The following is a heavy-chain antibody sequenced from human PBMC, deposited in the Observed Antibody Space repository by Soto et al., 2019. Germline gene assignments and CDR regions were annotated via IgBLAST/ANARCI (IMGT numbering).Heavy chain of an antibody. J-gene: IGHJ6*02. CDR1: GFTFTSSA. D-gene: IGHD3-10*01. V-gene: IGHV1-58*01. CDR2: IVVGSGNT. CDR3: AAGGLPMVRGVPPYYYGMDV. Sequence: SMTVSCKASGFTFTSSAVQWVRQARGQRLEWIGWIVVGSGNTNYAQKFQERVTITRDMSTSTAYVELSSLRSEDTAVYYCAAGGLPMVRGVPPYYYGMDVWGQGTTVTVSS.